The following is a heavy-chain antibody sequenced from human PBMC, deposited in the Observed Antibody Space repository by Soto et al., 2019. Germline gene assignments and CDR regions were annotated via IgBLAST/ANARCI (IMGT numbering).Heavy chain of an antibody. CDR2: IYHSVST. CDR3: AALRRYSFAAGPFRDI. V-gene: IGHV4-4*02. Sequence: SETLSLTCAVSGGSISSSNWWSWVRQPPGKGLEWIGEIYHSVSTNYNPSLKSRVTISVDKSKNQFSLKLSSVTAADTAVYYCAALRRYSFAAGPFRDIWGQGTMVTVSS. J-gene: IGHJ4*02. CDR1: GGSISSSNW. D-gene: IGHD2-21*01.